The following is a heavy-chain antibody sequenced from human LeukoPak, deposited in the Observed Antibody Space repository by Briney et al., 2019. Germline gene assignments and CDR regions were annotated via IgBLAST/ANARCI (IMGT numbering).Heavy chain of an antibody. Sequence: GGSLRLFCAASGFTFSESWMTWVRQVPGQGLEWVAHINHEGGGIQYVDSVKGRLTISRDNAKGSVYLQMNSLRAEDTAIYHCATYINWVAGDVWGQGTTVIVSS. CDR1: GFTFSESW. CDR3: ATYINWVAGDV. D-gene: IGHD1-1*01. CDR2: INHEGGGI. J-gene: IGHJ6*02. V-gene: IGHV3-7*01.